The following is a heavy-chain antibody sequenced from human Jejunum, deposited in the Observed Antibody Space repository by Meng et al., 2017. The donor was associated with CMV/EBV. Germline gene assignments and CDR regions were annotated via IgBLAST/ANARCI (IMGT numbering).Heavy chain of an antibody. CDR1: FTFETYA. CDR3: ARAQGHSDSPRAYFDS. Sequence: FTFETYAMHWIRQAPGKGLEWVAVISFAGTNIIYSDSVKGRFTISRDNSEKTVYLQMNSLSVEDTAVYYCARAQGHSDSPRAYFDSWGQGTLVTVSS. CDR2: ISFAGTNI. V-gene: IGHV3-30*14. D-gene: IGHD3-3*01. J-gene: IGHJ4*02.